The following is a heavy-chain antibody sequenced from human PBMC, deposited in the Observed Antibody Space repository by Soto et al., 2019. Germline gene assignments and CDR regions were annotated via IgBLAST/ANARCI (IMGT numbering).Heavy chain of an antibody. V-gene: IGHV3-23*01. Sequence: GGSLRLSCAASGFSFSNYAMHWVRQAPGRGLEWVSTIKDSGDSTYYLDSVRGRFTISRDYSRNTLYLQMTSLRAEDTALYHCVKGGASYTSCWYANWGQGILVTVSS. CDR3: VKGGASYTSCWYAN. CDR1: GFSFSNYA. J-gene: IGHJ4*02. CDR2: IKDSGDST. D-gene: IGHD6-13*01.